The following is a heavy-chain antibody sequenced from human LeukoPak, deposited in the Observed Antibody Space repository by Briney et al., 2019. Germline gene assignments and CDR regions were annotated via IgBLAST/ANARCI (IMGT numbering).Heavy chain of an antibody. D-gene: IGHD3-22*01. CDR1: GLTFSRDW. V-gene: IGHV3-74*03. J-gene: IGHJ4*02. CDR2: ISDDGSIT. Sequence: GGSLRLSCAASGLTFSRDWMHWVRHAPGKGPVWVSRISDDGSITTYADSVKGRFTISRDNAKSTMFLQMNSLRAEDTAVYFCARRYYETNVYDRHFDHWGQGILVTVSS. CDR3: ARRYYETNVYDRHFDH.